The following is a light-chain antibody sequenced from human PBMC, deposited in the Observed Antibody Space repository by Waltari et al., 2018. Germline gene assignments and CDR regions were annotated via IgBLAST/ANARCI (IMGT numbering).Light chain of an antibody. CDR2: DTS. J-gene: IGKJ4*01. CDR1: QDINKY. CDR3: QQHDGVRS. V-gene: IGKV1-33*01. Sequence: DIQMTQSPSSLSASVGDTVTITCRASQDINKYINWYQQKPGQAPKLLIYDTSDLEVGVPSRSSGSGFGTYFTLTIRGLQLEDIATYYCQQHDGVRSFGGGTKVEL.